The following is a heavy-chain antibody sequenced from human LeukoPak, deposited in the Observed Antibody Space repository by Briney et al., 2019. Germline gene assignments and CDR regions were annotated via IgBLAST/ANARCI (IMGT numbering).Heavy chain of an antibody. J-gene: IGHJ4*02. CDR1: GFTFNNYD. CDR2: ISGSGGTT. Sequence: GGSLRLSCAASGFTFNNYDITWVRQAPGKGLEWVSKISGSGGTTYYADSVKGRFTISRDNAKNSLYLQMNSLRAEDTAVYYCARDYYDSSGYYYFDYWGQGTLVTVSS. CDR3: ARDYYDSSGYYYFDY. V-gene: IGHV3-11*04. D-gene: IGHD3-22*01.